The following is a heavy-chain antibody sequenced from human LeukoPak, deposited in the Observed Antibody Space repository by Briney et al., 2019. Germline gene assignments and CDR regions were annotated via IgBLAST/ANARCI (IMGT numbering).Heavy chain of an antibody. V-gene: IGHV4-59*01. J-gene: IGHJ3*02. CDR1: GGSISSYY. CDR3: AREIPTMLNAFDI. D-gene: IGHD3-16*01. CDR2: IYYSGST. Sequence: PSETLSLTCTVSGGSISSYYWSWIRQPPGKGLVWIGYIYYSGSTNYNPSLKSRVTISVDTSKNQFSLKLSSVTAADAAVYYCAREIPTMLNAFDIWGQGTMVTVSS.